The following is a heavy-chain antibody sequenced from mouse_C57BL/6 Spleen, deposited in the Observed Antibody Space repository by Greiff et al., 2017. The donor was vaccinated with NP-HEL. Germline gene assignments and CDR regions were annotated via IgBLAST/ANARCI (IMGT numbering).Heavy chain of an antibody. J-gene: IGHJ3*01. D-gene: IGHD2-3*01. CDR3: ARGGDGYYFSWFAY. Sequence: QVQLQQPGAELVKPGASVKLSCKASGYTFTSYWMHWVKQRPGQGLEWIGMIHPNSGSTNYNEKFKSKATLTVDKSSSTAYMQLSSLTSEDSAVYYCARGGDGYYFSWFAYWGQGTLVTVSA. CDR1: GYTFTSYW. V-gene: IGHV1-64*01. CDR2: IHPNSGST.